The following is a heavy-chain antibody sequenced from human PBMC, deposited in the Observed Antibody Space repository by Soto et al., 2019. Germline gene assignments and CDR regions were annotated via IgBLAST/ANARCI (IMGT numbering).Heavy chain of an antibody. V-gene: IGHV4-31*03. D-gene: IGHD3-16*02. CDR1: GGSITSANYY. Sequence: QVQLQESGPGLVKPSQTLSLSCSISGGSITSANYYWTWIRLFSGKGLEWIGYISSSGTTHYHPSLKSRATISLDTTNNQFSLEVKSATAADTAVYYCARMGLHLGELSRNWFDPWGQGSLVTVSS. CDR3: ARMGLHLGELSRNWFDP. J-gene: IGHJ5*02. CDR2: ISSSGTT.